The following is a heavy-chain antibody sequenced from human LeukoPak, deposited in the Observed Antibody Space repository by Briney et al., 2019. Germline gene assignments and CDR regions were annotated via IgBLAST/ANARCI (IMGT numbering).Heavy chain of an antibody. CDR3: ARDLGPKYSDGNDPLGDALDV. Sequence: PSETLSLTCTVSGGAITSGGYYWTWIRQHPEKGLEWIGYIYYSGTTRSGNTYYSPSLKSRIAISADTSKHQFSPKLDSVTAADTAVYYCARDLGPKYSDGNDPLGDALDVWGRGTKVIVSS. V-gene: IGHV4-31*03. J-gene: IGHJ3*01. CDR1: GGAITSGGYY. CDR2: IYYSGTTRSGNT. D-gene: IGHD2/OR15-2a*01.